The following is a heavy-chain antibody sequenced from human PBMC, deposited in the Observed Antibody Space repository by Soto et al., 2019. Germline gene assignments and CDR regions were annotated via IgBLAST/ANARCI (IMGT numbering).Heavy chain of an antibody. Sequence: QVHLVQSGAEVKKPWSSVKVSCKASGGTFSSYAISCERQAPGQGLEWMGGIIPIFGTANYAQKFQGRVTITADESTSTAYMELSSLRSEDTAVYYCAREAREYYDSSGYNQFSGMAVWGHGTTVTVS. CDR3: AREAREYYDSSGYNQFSGMAV. J-gene: IGHJ6*02. D-gene: IGHD3-22*01. CDR2: IIPIFGTA. V-gene: IGHV1-69*01. CDR1: GGTFSSYA.